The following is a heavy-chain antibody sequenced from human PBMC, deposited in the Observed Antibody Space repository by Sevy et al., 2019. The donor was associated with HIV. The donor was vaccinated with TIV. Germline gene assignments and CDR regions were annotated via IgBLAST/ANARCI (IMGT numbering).Heavy chain of an antibody. CDR2: INPNTGAS. CDR3: VFVWRITVADGFAI. D-gene: IGHD6-19*01. Sequence: ASVKVSCKSSGYTFKGYYIHWVRQAPGQGLEWMGWINPNTGASKYAQKFQGRVTMTRDTSISTAYMELRGLRSDDTSMYYCVFVWRITVADGFAIWGQGTTVTVSS. V-gene: IGHV1-2*02. J-gene: IGHJ3*02. CDR1: GYTFKGYY.